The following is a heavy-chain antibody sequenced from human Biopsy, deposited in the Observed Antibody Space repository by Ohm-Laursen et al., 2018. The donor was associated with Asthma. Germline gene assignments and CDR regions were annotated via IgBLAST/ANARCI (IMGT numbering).Heavy chain of an antibody. D-gene: IGHD7-27*01. CDR2: IYHKGTT. Sequence: TLSLTCAVSGGAISSDGYTWTWIRQPPGKGLEWIGYIYHKGTTYYNPSLKSRVTISVDTSKNQFSLNLSSVTAADTAVYYCARWGSFGFDYWGQGTLVTVSS. V-gene: IGHV4-30-2*05. CDR1: GGAISSDGYT. J-gene: IGHJ4*02. CDR3: ARWGSFGFDY.